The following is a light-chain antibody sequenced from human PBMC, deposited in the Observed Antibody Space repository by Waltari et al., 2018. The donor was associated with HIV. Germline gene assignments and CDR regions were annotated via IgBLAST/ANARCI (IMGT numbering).Light chain of an antibody. V-gene: IGKV1-39*01. CDR2: GAS. CDR1: QTISTH. CDR3: QQSFSTLLT. J-gene: IGKJ4*01. Sequence: DIQLTQSPSSLSASVGDRVTISCRASQTISTHLNWYQQKPGKAPKLLISGASSLQSGVPSRFSGGGFDTDFSLTISNLQPDDFATYYCQQSFSTLLTFGGGTKVEIK.